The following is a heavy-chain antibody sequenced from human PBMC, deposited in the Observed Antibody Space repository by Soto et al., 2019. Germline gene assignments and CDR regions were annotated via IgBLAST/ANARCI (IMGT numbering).Heavy chain of an antibody. D-gene: IGHD4-17*01. V-gene: IGHV3-23*01. CDR2: ISGSGAST. J-gene: IGHJ4*02. CDR3: AKAPMSTTVVSGGGFDY. Sequence: DVQLLESGGGLVQPGGSLRLSCAASAFTFSSYAMSWVRQAPGKGLEWVSTISGSGASTYYANSVKGRFTISRDNSKNTLYLQMNSLRAEDTAVYNCAKAPMSTTVVSGGGFDYWGQGTLVTVSS. CDR1: AFTFSSYA.